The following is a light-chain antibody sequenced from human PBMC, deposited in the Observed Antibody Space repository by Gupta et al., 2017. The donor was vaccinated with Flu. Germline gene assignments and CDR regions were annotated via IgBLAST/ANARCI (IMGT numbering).Light chain of an antibody. J-gene: IGLJ1*01. V-gene: IGLV3-25*03. CDR1: ALAKQY. Sequence: AQTARITCSGDALAKQYAYWYQQKPGQAPVLVIYKDSERPSGIPERFSGSSSGTTVTLTISGVQAEDEADYYCQSADSSGTHYVFGTGTKVTVL. CDR3: QSADSSGTHYV. CDR2: KDS.